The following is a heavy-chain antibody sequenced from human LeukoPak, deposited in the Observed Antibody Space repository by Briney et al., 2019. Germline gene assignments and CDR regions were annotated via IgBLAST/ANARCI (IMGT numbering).Heavy chain of an antibody. CDR2: ISWNSGSI. CDR3: ARGYTYYDYVWGSYRYTRGMDV. D-gene: IGHD3-16*02. J-gene: IGHJ6*04. Sequence: GGSLRLSCAASRFTFDDYAMHWVRQPPGKGLEWVSGISWNSGSIDYADSVKGRFTISRDNAKNSLYLQMNSLRAEDTAVYYCARGYTYYDYVWGSYRYTRGMDVWGKGTTVTVSS. V-gene: IGHV3-9*01. CDR1: RFTFDDYA.